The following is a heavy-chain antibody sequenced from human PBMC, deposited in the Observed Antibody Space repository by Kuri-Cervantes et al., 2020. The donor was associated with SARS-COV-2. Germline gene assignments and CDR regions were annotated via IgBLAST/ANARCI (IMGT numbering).Heavy chain of an antibody. CDR1: GYTFTSYA. Sequence: ASVKVSCKASGYTFTSYAMHWVRQAPGQGLEWMGIINPSGGSTSYAQKFQGRVTMTRDTSTSTVYMELSSLRSEDTAVYYCARGRPAYYDFWSGYYRASYYYYYMDVWGKGTTVTVSS. J-gene: IGHJ6*03. CDR3: ARGRPAYYDFWSGYYRASYYYYYMDV. CDR2: INPSGGST. D-gene: IGHD3-3*01. V-gene: IGHV1-46*03.